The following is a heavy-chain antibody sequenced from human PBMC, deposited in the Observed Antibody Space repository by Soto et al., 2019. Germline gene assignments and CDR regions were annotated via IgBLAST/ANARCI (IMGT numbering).Heavy chain of an antibody. J-gene: IGHJ4*02. CDR2: IDTSSTKI. D-gene: IGHD3-3*01. CDR3: ASHYDLWTGYLSPVDY. Sequence: GGSLRLSCAASGYTFSDYYLSWIRQAPGKGLEWISYIDTSSTKIYYADSVRGRFTISRDNGKNSLSLEMNNLRVEDTAVYFCASHYDLWTGYLSPVDYWGRGTLVTVSS. CDR1: GYTFSDYY. V-gene: IGHV3-11*01.